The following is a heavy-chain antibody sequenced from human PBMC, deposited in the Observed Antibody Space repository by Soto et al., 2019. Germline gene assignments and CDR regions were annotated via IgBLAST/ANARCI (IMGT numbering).Heavy chain of an antibody. V-gene: IGHV4-4*02. D-gene: IGHD2-2*01. J-gene: IGHJ4*02. CDR2: ISYSGST. CDR3: ARVISSRDEYFDY. CDR1: GGPFYTSNW. Sequence: PSETLSLTCAVSGGPFYTSNWWSWVRQSPGKGLEWIGEISYSGSTNYNPSLKSRVTMSVDKSKNTFSLKLNSLTAADTAVYYCARVISSRDEYFDYWGQGTVVTVSS.